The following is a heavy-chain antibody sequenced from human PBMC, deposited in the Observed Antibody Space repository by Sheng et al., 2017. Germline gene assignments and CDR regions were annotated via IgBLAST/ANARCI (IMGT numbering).Heavy chain of an antibody. CDR3: AKEPYDSSGYHWGDYFDY. CDR2: ISYDGSNK. D-gene: IGHD3-22*01. Sequence: QVQLVESGGGVVQPGRSLRLSCAASGFTFSNYGMHWVRQAPGKGLEWVAVISYDGSNKYFADSVKGRFTISRDNSKNTLYLQMNSLRAEDTAVYYCAKEPYDSSGYHWGDYFDYWGQGTLVTVSS. V-gene: IGHV3-30*18. CDR1: GFTFSNYG. J-gene: IGHJ4*02.